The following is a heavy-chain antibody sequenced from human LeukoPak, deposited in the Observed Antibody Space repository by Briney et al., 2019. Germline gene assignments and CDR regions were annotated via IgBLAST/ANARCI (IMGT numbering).Heavy chain of an antibody. V-gene: IGHV1-18*01. J-gene: IGHJ4*02. CDR3: ARDIYDYVWGSYRYKASPADY. Sequence: ASVKVSCKASGYTFTSFGISWVRQAPGQGLEWMGWISAYNGNTKSAQKFQGRVTLTTDTSTSTAYMELRSLRSDDTAVFYCARDIYDYVWGSYRYKASPADYWGQGTLVTVSS. CDR2: ISAYNGNT. D-gene: IGHD3-16*02. CDR1: GYTFTSFG.